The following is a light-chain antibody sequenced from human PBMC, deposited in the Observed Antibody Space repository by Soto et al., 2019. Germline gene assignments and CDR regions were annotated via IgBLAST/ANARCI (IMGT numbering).Light chain of an antibody. CDR1: SSDVGGYDH. Sequence: QSALTQPASVSGSPGQSITISCTGTSSDVGGYDHVSWYQRHPGKAPKLMIYDVTNRPSGVSNRFSASKSGNTASLTISGLQAEDEADYYCSSYTATSTLVLFGGGTKVTVL. J-gene: IGLJ2*01. CDR2: DVT. V-gene: IGLV2-14*01. CDR3: SSYTATSTLVL.